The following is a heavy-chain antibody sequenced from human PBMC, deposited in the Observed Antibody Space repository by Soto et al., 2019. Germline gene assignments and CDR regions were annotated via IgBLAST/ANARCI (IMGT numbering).Heavy chain of an antibody. CDR2: IYYSGST. J-gene: IGHJ5*02. D-gene: IGHD2-2*01. CDR3: ARHSTRYCSSTRCPSNWFDP. Sequence: PSETLSLTCTVSGGSISSYYWSWIRQPPGKGLEWIGYIYYSGSTNYNPSLKSRVTISVDTSKNQFSLKLSSVTAADTAVYYCARHSTRYCSSTRCPSNWFDPWCQGPLVTVSS. CDR1: GGSISSYY. V-gene: IGHV4-59*08.